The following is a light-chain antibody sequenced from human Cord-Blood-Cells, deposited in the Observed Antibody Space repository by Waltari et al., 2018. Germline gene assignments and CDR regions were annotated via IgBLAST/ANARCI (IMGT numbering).Light chain of an antibody. V-gene: IGLV2-8*01. CDR3: SSYAGSNNWV. Sequence: QSALTQPPSASGSPGQSVTISCTGTSSDVGCYNYVSWYQHHPGKAPNFMIYEVSKRPSGVPDRFSGSKSGNTASLTVSGLQAEDEADYYCSSYAGSNNWVFGGGTKLTVL. CDR2: EVS. J-gene: IGLJ3*02. CDR1: SSDVGCYNY.